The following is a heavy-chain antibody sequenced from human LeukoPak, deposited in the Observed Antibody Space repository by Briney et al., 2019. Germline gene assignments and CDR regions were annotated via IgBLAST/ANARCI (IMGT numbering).Heavy chain of an antibody. CDR1: GLTFSSYG. Sequence: GGSLRLSCAASGLTFSSYGMHWVRQAPGKGLEWVAVIWYDGSNKYYADSVKGRFTISRDNSKNTLYLQMNSLRAEDTAVYYCARERHSSGWPALDYWGQGKLVTVSS. CDR3: ARERHSSGWPALDY. CDR2: IWYDGSNK. V-gene: IGHV3-33*01. D-gene: IGHD6-19*01. J-gene: IGHJ4*02.